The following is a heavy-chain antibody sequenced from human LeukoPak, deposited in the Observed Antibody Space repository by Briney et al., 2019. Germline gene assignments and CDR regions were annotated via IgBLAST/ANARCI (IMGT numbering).Heavy chain of an antibody. V-gene: IGHV4-39*07. J-gene: IGHJ4*02. CDR1: GGSISSSSYY. CDR3: ARVGYSGYDFALGY. D-gene: IGHD5-12*01. CDR2: IYYSGST. Sequence: SETLSLTCTVSGGSISSSSYYWGWIRQPPGKGLEWIGSIYYSGSTYYNPSLKSRVTISVDTSKNQFSLKLSSVTAADTAVYYCARVGYSGYDFALGYWGQGTLVTVSS.